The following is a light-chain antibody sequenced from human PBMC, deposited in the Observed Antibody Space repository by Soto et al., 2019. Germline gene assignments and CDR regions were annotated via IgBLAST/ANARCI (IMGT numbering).Light chain of an antibody. J-gene: IGKJ4*01. CDR2: WAS. V-gene: IGKV4-1*01. CDR3: QQYDATRLS. Sequence: DIVMTQSPASLSGSLGERATINFKSNQSVLHSSNNKNYLAWYQQKPGQPPKLLIYWASTRESGVPDRFSGSGSGTDCTLTFSILQGVDVAVYYCQQYDATRLSFGGGTKVDIK. CDR1: QSVLHSSNNKNY.